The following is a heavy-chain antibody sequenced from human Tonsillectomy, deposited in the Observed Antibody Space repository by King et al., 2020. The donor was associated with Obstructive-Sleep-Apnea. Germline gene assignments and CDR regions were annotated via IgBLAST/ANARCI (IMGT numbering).Heavy chain of an antibody. Sequence: VQLVESGGGLVKPGGSLRLSCAASGFTFSDYYMSWIRQAPGKGLGWVSYISSSISYKNYADSVKGRFTISRDNAKNSLYLQMNSLRAEDTAVYYCARDSSSWYGLTHYWGQGTLVTVSS. J-gene: IGHJ4*02. CDR3: ARDSSSWYGLTHY. CDR2: ISSSISYK. CDR1: GFTFSDYY. D-gene: IGHD6-13*01. V-gene: IGHV3-11*06.